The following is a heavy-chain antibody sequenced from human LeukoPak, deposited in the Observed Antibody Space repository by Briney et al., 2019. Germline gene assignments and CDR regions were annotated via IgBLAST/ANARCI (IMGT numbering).Heavy chain of an antibody. Sequence: PGGSLRPSCAASGFTLSGNWMHWVRQAPGKGLVWVSRTNSDGSSTSYADSVKGRFTISRDNAKNTLYLQMNSLRAEDTAVYYCARRDNYDYWGQGTLVTVSS. CDR2: TNSDGSST. D-gene: IGHD2-15*01. V-gene: IGHV3-74*01. J-gene: IGHJ4*02. CDR1: GFTLSGNW. CDR3: ARRDNYDY.